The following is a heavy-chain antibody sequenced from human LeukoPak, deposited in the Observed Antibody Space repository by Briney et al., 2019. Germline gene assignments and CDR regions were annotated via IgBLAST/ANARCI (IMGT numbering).Heavy chain of an antibody. D-gene: IGHD1-26*01. V-gene: IGHV1-8*02. Sequence: GASVKVSCKASGYTFTSYGINWVRQATGQGLEWMGWMNPNSGNTGYAQKFQGRVTMTRNTSISTAYMELSSLRSEDTAVYYCASGIVGATGDYFDYWGQGTLVTVSS. CDR1: GYTFTSYG. CDR2: MNPNSGNT. J-gene: IGHJ4*02. CDR3: ASGIVGATGDYFDY.